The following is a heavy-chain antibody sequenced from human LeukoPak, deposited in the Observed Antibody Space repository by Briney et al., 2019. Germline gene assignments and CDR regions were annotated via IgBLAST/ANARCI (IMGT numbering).Heavy chain of an antibody. CDR2: INHSGST. CDR1: GGSFSGYY. V-gene: IGHV4-34*01. Sequence: SETLSLTCAVYGGSFSGYYWSWIRQPPGKGLEWIGEINHSGSTNYNPSLKSRVTISVDTSKNQFSLKLSSVTAADTAVYYCARGDYYLRFQHWGQGTLVTVSS. J-gene: IGHJ1*01. D-gene: IGHD3-22*01. CDR3: ARGDYYLRFQH.